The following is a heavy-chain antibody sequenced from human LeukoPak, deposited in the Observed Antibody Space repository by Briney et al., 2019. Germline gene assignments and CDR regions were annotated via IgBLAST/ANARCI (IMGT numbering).Heavy chain of an antibody. CDR2: INHSGST. V-gene: IGHV4-34*01. Sequence: PSETLSLTCAVCGGSFSGYYWSWIRQPPGKGLEWIGEINHSGSTNYNPSLKSRVTISVDTSKNQFSLKLSSVTAADTAVYYCARRVPKRGSGSYYHTPHNWFDPWGQGTLVTVSS. J-gene: IGHJ5*02. CDR1: GGSFSGYY. CDR3: ARRVPKRGSGSYYHTPHNWFDP. D-gene: IGHD3-10*01.